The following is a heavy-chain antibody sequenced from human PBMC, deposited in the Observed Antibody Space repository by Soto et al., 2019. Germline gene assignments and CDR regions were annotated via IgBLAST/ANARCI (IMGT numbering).Heavy chain of an antibody. Sequence: GESLKISCKGSGYSFAGDWITWVRQKPGKGLEWMGRIDPSDSQTYYSPAFRGHVTISVTKSITTVFLQWSSLRASDTAMYYCARQIYDSDTGPNFQYYFDSWGQGTPVTVSS. D-gene: IGHD3-22*01. CDR2: IDPSDSQT. J-gene: IGHJ4*02. V-gene: IGHV5-10-1*01. CDR1: GYSFAGDW. CDR3: ARQIYDSDTGPNFQYYFDS.